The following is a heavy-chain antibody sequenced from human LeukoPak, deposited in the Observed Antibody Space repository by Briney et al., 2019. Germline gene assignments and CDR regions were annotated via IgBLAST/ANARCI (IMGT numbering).Heavy chain of an antibody. D-gene: IGHD3-10*01. CDR1: GYTFTGYY. J-gene: IGHJ4*02. CDR3: ARFSELWFGELPDGGSDY. Sequence: ASVKVSCKASGYTFTGYYMHWVRQAPGQGLEWMGWISAYNGNTNYAQKLQGRVTMTTDTSTSTAYMELRSLRSDDTAVYYGARFSELWFGELPDGGSDYWGQGTLVTVSS. CDR2: ISAYNGNT. V-gene: IGHV1-18*04.